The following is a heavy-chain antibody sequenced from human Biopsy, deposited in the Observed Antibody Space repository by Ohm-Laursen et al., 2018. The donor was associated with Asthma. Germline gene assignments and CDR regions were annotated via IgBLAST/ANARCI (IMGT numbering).Heavy chain of an antibody. V-gene: IGHV3-23*01. CDR2: ISSSGAST. Sequence: ETLSLTCAASGFAVSRDYMFWVRQAPGKGLEWVSSISSSGASTYYADSVKGRFTISRDNSKNTLYLQMSSLRADDTAVYYCAKGGTYTTDRYAYWGQGSLVTVSS. CDR1: GFAVSRDY. J-gene: IGHJ4*02. D-gene: IGHD1-26*01. CDR3: AKGGTYTTDRYAY.